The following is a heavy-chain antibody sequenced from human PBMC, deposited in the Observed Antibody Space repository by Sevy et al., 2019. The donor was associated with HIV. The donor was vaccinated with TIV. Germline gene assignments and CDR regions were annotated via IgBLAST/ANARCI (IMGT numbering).Heavy chain of an antibody. Sequence: GGSLRLSCAASGFTFSSFAMSWVRQTPGKGLEWVSGLNGSGGRTYYPDSVKGRFTISRDTSKNTLYLQMNSLRAEDTAVYYCAKDTDSGSYLNDAFDIWGQGTMVTVSS. CDR3: AKDTDSGSYLNDAFDI. J-gene: IGHJ3*02. CDR1: GFTFSSFA. D-gene: IGHD1-26*01. CDR2: LNGSGGRT. V-gene: IGHV3-23*01.